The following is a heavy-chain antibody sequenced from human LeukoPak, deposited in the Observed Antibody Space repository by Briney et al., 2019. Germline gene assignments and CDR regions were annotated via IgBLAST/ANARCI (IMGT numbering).Heavy chain of an antibody. J-gene: IGHJ4*02. V-gene: IGHV3-30*01. D-gene: IGHD3-10*01. Sequence: GGSLRLSCAASGFTFSNYAMQWVRQAPGKGLEWVSLISSGGTYEYYADSVKGRFTISRDNSKNTLYLQLNSLRAEDTAVYYCARDSTYYYDSGSSGPHYFDNWGQGTLVTVSS. CDR2: ISSGGTYE. CDR3: ARDSTYYYDSGSSGPHYFDN. CDR1: GFTFSNYA.